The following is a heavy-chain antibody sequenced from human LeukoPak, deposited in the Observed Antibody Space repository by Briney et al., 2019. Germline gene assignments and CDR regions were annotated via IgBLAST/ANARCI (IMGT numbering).Heavy chain of an antibody. V-gene: IGHV1-69*04. CDR1: GGTFSSYA. J-gene: IGHJ4*02. CDR2: IIPILGMA. D-gene: IGHD3-10*01. Sequence: GASVKVSCKASGGTFSSYAISWVRQAPGQGLEWMGRIIPILGMANYAQKFQGRVTITAHKSTSTAYMELSSLRSEDTAVYYCARTAPELLWFGESTAYYFDYWGQGTLVTVSS. CDR3: ARTAPELLWFGESTAYYFDY.